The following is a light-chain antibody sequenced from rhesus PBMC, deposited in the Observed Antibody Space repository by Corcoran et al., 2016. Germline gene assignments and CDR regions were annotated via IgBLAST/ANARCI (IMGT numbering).Light chain of an antibody. CDR3: CSYTGSFTFYM. J-gene: IGLJ1*01. CDR1: SSDIGGYNF. Sequence: QAALTQPRSVSGSPGQSVTISYTGTSSDIGGYNFVSWYQKHPGTAPKLLIYEVTKRPSGVSDRFSASKSCNTASLTVSGLQAQDEADYHCCSYTGSFTFYMFGTGTRLTVL. V-gene: IGLV2-32*01. CDR2: EVT.